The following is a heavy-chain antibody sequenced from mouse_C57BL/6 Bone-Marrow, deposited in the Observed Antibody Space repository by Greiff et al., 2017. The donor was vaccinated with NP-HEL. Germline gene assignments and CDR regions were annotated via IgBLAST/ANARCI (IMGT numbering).Heavy chain of an antibody. CDR1: GYTFTDYY. CDR3: ARLDLFAY. V-gene: IGHV1-76*01. J-gene: IGHJ3*01. CDR2: IYPGSGNT. Sequence: QVQLKESGAELVRPGASVKLSCKASGYTFTDYYINWVKQRPGQGLEWIARIYPGSGNTYYNEKFKGKATLTAEKSSSTAYMQLSSLTSEDSAVYFCARLDLFAYWGQGTLVTVSA.